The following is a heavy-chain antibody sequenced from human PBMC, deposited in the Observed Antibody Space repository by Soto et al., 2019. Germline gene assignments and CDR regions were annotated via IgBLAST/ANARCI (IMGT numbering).Heavy chain of an antibody. Sequence: SETLSLTCTVSGGSISSYYWSWIRQPPGKGLEWIGYIYYSGSTNYNPSLKSRVTISVDTSKNQFSLKLSSVTAADTAVYYCARVSSWYYYYMVVWGKGTTVTVSS. CDR1: GGSISSYY. D-gene: IGHD6-13*01. J-gene: IGHJ6*03. CDR2: IYYSGST. CDR3: ARVSSWYYYYMVV. V-gene: IGHV4-59*01.